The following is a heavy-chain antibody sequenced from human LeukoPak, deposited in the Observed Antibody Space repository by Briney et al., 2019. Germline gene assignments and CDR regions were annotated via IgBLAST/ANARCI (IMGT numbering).Heavy chain of an antibody. CDR1: GVTFNKYW. D-gene: IGHD3-10*01. Sequence: GGSLRLSCAASGVTFNKYWLIWVRQAPGKGLEWVANINQDDSQIYYLESVEGRFTITRDNARNSLHLQMNSLRAEDTAIYYCARGYYCSGTYYLSFFDYWGQGTLVTVSS. J-gene: IGHJ4*02. V-gene: IGHV3-7*01. CDR2: INQDDSQI. CDR3: ARGYYCSGTYYLSFFDY.